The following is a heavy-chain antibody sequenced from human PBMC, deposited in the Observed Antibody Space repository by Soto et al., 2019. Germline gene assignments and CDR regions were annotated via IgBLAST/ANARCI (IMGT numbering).Heavy chain of an antibody. J-gene: IGHJ5*02. CDR2: ITTSSAYI. Sequence: EVQLVESGGGLVKPGGSLRLSCAASGFTFNTYDMNWVRQAPGKGLEWVSSITTSSAYIYYADSLKGRITISRDNAKNSLFLQMDSLRAEDTAVYYCVRSGTASLLRHSWFDTWGQGTLVPVSS. CDR3: VRSGTASLLRHSWFDT. V-gene: IGHV3-21*01. CDR1: GFTFNTYD. D-gene: IGHD2-21*01.